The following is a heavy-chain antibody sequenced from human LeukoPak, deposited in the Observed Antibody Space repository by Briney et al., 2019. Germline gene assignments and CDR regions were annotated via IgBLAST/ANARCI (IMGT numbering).Heavy chain of an antibody. V-gene: IGHV4-34*01. CDR1: GGSFSGYY. Sequence: SETLSLTCAVYGGSFSGYYWSWIRRPPGKGLEWIGEINHSGSTNYNPSLKSRVTISVDTSKNQFSLKLSSVTAADTAVYYCARGHSSGWYGYWGQGTLVTVSS. CDR2: INHSGST. D-gene: IGHD6-19*01. J-gene: IGHJ4*02. CDR3: ARGHSSGWYGY.